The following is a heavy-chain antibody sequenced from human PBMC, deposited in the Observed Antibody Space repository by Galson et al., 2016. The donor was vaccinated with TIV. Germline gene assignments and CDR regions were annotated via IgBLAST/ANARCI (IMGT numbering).Heavy chain of an antibody. J-gene: IGHJ1*01. D-gene: IGHD6-6*01. V-gene: IGHV2-70*12. Sequence: PALVKPPQTLTLTCTFSGFSLSRSRMCVTWMRQPPGKALEWLARIDGDDDTYYNNFLATRLFITKDTSRNQVVLIMTDLDPVDTATYYCAHSIAARPIFQDWGQGILVTVSS. CDR3: AHSIAARPIFQD. CDR2: IDGDDDT. CDR1: GFSLSRSRMC.